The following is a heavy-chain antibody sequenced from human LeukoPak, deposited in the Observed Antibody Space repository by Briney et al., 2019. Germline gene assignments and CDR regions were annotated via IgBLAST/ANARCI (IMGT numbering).Heavy chain of an antibody. V-gene: IGHV4-34*01. J-gene: IGHJ5*02. D-gene: IGHD2-8*01. CDR3: ARHPSYCTNGVCYTRWFDP. CDR1: GGSFSGYY. CDR2: INLSGST. Sequence: SGALSLTCAVYGGSFSGYYWSWIREPPGGGLEWIGEINLSGSTNYTPSLKSRVTISVHSSKNQFSLKLSSVTAADTAVYYCARHPSYCTNGVCYTRWFDPWGQGTLVTVSS.